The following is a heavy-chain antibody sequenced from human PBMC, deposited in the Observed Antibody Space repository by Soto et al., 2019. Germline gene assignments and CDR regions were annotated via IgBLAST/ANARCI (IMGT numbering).Heavy chain of an antibody. V-gene: IGHV2-5*01. J-gene: IGHJ4*02. Sequence: QITLKESGPTLVKPTQTLTLTCTFSGLSLITSGVAVGWIRQPPGKTLEWLALIYWYDNPRYSPSLKNRLTVTKDTSRNQVVLTMTNMDPVDTGTYYCAHSDPSDDFWSGSPFHWGQGSQVTVSS. CDR3: AHSDPSDDFWSGSPFH. CDR2: IYWYDNP. CDR1: GLSLITSGVA. D-gene: IGHD3-3*01.